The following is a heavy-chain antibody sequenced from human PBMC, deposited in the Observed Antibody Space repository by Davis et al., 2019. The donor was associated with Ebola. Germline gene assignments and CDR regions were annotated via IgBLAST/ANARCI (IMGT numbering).Heavy chain of an antibody. CDR1: GFTFSSYG. J-gene: IGHJ6*04. CDR2: ISYDGSNK. CDR3: AKGDRMDV. V-gene: IGHV3-30*18. Sequence: GGSLRLSCAASGFTFSSYGMHWVRQAPGKGLEWVAVISYDGSNKYYADSVKGRFTISRDNSKNTLYLQMNSLRAKDTAVYYCAKGDRMDVWGKGTTVTVSS.